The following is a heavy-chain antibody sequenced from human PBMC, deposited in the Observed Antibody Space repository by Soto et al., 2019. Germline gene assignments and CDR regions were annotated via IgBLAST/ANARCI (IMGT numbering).Heavy chain of an antibody. CDR2: IIPMYHIS. D-gene: IGHD4-17*01. J-gene: IGHJ6*02. V-gene: IGHV1-69*12. CDR1: GGAFNNYA. CDR3: ARGGVTVTYHCAMEV. Sequence: QVQLVQSGAEVKKPGSSVKVSCKASGGAFNNYAISWVRQAPGQGLEWMGGIIPMYHISDYGEKVQGKVTITADECTSTVYMELSSLTSDDTAVYYCARGGVTVTYHCAMEVWGQGTTVTVS.